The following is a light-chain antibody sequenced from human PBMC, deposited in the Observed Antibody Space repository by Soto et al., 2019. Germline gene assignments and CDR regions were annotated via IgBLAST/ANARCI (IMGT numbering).Light chain of an antibody. J-gene: IGLJ2*01. V-gene: IGLV2-14*01. CDR1: NSDVGGYDY. CDR2: DVT. CDR3: SSYTTTGTLVL. Sequence: QSALTQPASVSGSPGQSITISFTGTNSDVGGYDYVSWYQQHPGKAPKLMIYDVTNRPSGVSNRFSGSKSGNTASLTISGLQAEDEGDYYCSSYTTTGTLVLFGGGTKVTVL.